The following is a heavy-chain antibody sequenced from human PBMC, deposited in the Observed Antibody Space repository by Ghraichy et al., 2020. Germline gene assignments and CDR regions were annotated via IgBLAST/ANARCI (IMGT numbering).Heavy chain of an antibody. J-gene: IGHJ4*02. V-gene: IGHV3-49*03. CDR2: IRSKADGGTT. CDR1: GFTFGDYA. Sequence: GGSLRLSCTASGFTFGDYAMAWFRQAPGKGLEWVGFIRSKADGGTTAYAASVKGRFTVSRGDSKSIAYLQMNSLETEDTAVYYCTRDRPIDYWGQGILVTVSS. CDR3: TRDRPIDY.